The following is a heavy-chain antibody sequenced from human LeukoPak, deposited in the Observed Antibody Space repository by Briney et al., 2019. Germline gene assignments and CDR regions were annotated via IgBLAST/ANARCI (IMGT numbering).Heavy chain of an antibody. CDR3: ARGYCSSTSCHYYHYYYMDV. J-gene: IGHJ6*03. CDR1: GGSISSYY. CDR2: IYTSGST. Sequence: SETLSLTCTVSGGSISSYYWSWIRQPAGKGLEWIGRIYTSGSTNYNPSLKSRVTMSVDTSKNQFSLKLSSVTAADTAVYYCARGYCSSTSCHYYHYYYMDVWGKGTTVTVSS. D-gene: IGHD2-2*01. V-gene: IGHV4-4*07.